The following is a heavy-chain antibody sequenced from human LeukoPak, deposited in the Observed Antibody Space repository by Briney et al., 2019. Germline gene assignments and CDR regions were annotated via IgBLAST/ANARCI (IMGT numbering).Heavy chain of an antibody. CDR2: IDHSGST. D-gene: IGHD3-10*01. V-gene: IGHV4-4*02. Sequence: SGTLSLTCAVSGGSIINSNWWSWIRQPPRKGLEWIGEIDHSGSTNYNPSLQSRVTISVDTSKNQFSLKVSSVSAADTAVYYCARGNRPYGEHEAFDIWGHGTTVTVSP. CDR1: GGSIINSNW. CDR3: ARGNRPYGEHEAFDI. J-gene: IGHJ3*02.